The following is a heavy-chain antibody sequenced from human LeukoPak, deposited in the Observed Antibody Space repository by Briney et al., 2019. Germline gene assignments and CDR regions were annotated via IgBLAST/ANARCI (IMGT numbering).Heavy chain of an antibody. V-gene: IGHV4-4*07. CDR3: ARDWGLGPYDAFDI. CDR2: IYTSGST. D-gene: IGHD3-16*01. CDR1: GGSISSYY. J-gene: IGHJ3*02. Sequence: SETLSLTCTVSGGSISSYYWSWIRQPAGKGLEWIGGIYTSGSTNYNPSLKSRGTMSVDTSKNQFSLKLSSVTAADTAVYYCARDWGLGPYDAFDIWGQGTMVTVSS.